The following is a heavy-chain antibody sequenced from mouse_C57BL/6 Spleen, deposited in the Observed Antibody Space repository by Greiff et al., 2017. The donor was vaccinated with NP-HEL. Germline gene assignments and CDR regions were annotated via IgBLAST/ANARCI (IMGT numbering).Heavy chain of an antibody. V-gene: IGHV1-82*01. CDR2: IYPGDGDT. Sequence: VQLQESGPELVKPGASVKISCKASGYAFSSSWMNWVKQRPGKGLEWIGRIYPGDGDTNYNGKFKGKATLTADKSSSTAYMQLSSLTSEDSAVYFCAREVITTSYYFDYWGQGTTLTVSS. J-gene: IGHJ2*01. CDR3: AREVITTSYYFDY. CDR1: GYAFSSSW. D-gene: IGHD2-4*01.